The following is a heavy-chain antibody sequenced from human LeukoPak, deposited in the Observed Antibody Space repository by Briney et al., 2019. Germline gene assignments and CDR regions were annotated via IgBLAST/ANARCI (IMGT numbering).Heavy chain of an antibody. Sequence: ASVKVSCKASGYTFTSYGISWVRQAPGHGLEWMGWVSAYNGNTNYAQKLQGRVTMTTDTSTSTAYMGLRSLRSDDTAVYYCARDERAYYDILTGYYSSYGMDVWGQGTTVTVSS. CDR1: GYTFTSYG. J-gene: IGHJ6*02. CDR2: VSAYNGNT. V-gene: IGHV1-18*01. D-gene: IGHD3-9*01. CDR3: ARDERAYYDILTGYYSSYGMDV.